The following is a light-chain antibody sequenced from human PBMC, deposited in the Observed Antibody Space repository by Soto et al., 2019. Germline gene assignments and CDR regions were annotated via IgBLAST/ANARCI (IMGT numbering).Light chain of an antibody. CDR3: QQRSNWPRRT. CDR2: DAS. CDR1: QSVSSN. J-gene: IGKJ1*01. V-gene: IGKV3-11*01. Sequence: EIVLTQSPATLSLSPGERATLSCRASQSVSSNLAWYQQKPGQAPRLLIYDASNRATGIPARFSGSGSGTDFTLTISSLEPEDFAVYYCQQRSNWPRRTFGQGTKVEIK.